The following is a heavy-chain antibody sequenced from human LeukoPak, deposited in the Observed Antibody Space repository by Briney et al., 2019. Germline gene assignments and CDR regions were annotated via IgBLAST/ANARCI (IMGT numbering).Heavy chain of an antibody. Sequence: WIRQPPGKGLEWVSGINWNGGSIGYAHSVKGRFTISRDNAKNSLYLQMNSLRAEDTALYYCARVGIYGDYGRYFDYWGQGTLVTVSS. J-gene: IGHJ4*02. CDR2: INWNGGSI. V-gene: IGHV3-20*03. CDR3: ARVGIYGDYGRYFDY. D-gene: IGHD4-17*01.